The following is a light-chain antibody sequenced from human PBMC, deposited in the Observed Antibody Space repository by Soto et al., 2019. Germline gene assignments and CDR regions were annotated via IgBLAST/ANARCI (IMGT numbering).Light chain of an antibody. CDR3: QHRANWPLT. J-gene: IGKJ4*01. CDR1: QSVSSY. Sequence: EIVLTQSPATQSLSPGDRATLSCRASQSVSSYLAWYQQRPGQAPRLLIYDASNRATGVPARFSGSGSGTDFTLTIGSLEPEDFAVYYCQHRANWPLTFGGGTKLEIK. V-gene: IGKV3-11*01. CDR2: DAS.